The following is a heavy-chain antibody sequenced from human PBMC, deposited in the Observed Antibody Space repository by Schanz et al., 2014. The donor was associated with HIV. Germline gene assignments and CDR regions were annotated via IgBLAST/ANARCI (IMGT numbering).Heavy chain of an antibody. J-gene: IGHJ6*02. V-gene: IGHV3-11*04. CDR3: ARGSWYSSGWYDDYYYYEVDV. D-gene: IGHD6-19*01. CDR1: GFTFSDYY. Sequence: QMQLVESGGGVVQPGGSLRLSCAASGFTFSDYYMSWIRQAPGKGLEWVSYISSSGSTIYYADSLKGRFTISRDNAKNSLYLQLNSLSAEDTAVYYCARGSWYSSGWYDDYYYYEVDVWGQGTTVTVSS. CDR2: ISSSGSTI.